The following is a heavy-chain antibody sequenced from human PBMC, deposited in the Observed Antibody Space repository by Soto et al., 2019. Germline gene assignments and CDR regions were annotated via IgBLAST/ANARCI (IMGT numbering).Heavy chain of an antibody. CDR3: ARGYYYGSGRPTPGGMDV. CDR2: IIPILGIA. CDR1: GGTFSSYT. D-gene: IGHD3-10*01. Sequence: EASVKVSCKASGGTFSSYTISWVRQAPGQGLEWMGRIIPILGIANYAQKFQGRVTITADKSTSTAYMELRSLRSDDTAVYYCARGYYYGSGRPTPGGMDVWGQGTTVTVSS. J-gene: IGHJ6*02. V-gene: IGHV1-69*02.